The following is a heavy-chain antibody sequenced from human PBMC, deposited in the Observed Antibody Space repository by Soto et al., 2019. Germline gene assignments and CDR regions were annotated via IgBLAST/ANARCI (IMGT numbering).Heavy chain of an antibody. Sequence: SETLSLTCTVSGGSISSYYWSWIRQPAGKGLEWIGRIYTSGSTNYNPSLKSRVTMSVDTSKNQFSLKLSSVAAADTAVYYCAREAVDYYDSSGYSFDYWGQGTLVTVSS. V-gene: IGHV4-4*07. CDR3: AREAVDYYDSSGYSFDY. CDR1: GGSISSYY. J-gene: IGHJ4*02. D-gene: IGHD3-22*01. CDR2: IYTSGST.